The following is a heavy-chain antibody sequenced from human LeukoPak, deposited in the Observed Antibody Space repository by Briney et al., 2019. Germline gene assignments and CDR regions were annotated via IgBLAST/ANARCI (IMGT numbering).Heavy chain of an antibody. CDR1: GFTFNTYG. V-gene: IGHV3-30*18. CDR2: ISYDGSNK. D-gene: IGHD2-21*02. CDR3: AKEVDCPSDCLFFHS. Sequence: PGGSLRLSCAPSGFTFNTYGMHWVRQAPGMGLEWVAVISYDGSNKYYADSVKGRFTISRDNSRNSVFLQMNSLRPEDTALYHCAKEVDCPSDCLFFHSWGQGTLVTVSS. J-gene: IGHJ4*02.